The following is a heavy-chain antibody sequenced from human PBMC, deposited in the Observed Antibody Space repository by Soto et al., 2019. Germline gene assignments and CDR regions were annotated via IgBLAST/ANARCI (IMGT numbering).Heavy chain of an antibody. CDR1: GGSITSGGYY. J-gene: IGHJ5*02. CDR3: ARVGYFRSTPCPTEFDP. D-gene: IGHD2-2*03. CDR2: IYYSGST. Sequence: SETLSLTCTVSGGSITSGGYYWSWIRQHPGKGLEWIGYIYYSGSTYYNPSLKSRVTISVDTSKNQFSLKLSSVTAADTAVYYCARVGYFRSTPCPTEFDPWCQGPLVTLFS. V-gene: IGHV4-31*03.